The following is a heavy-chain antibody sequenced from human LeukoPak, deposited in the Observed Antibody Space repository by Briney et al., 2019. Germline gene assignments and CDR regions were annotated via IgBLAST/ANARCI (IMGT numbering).Heavy chain of an antibody. CDR2: IKQDGSEK. CDR3: ARDLRGVKSY. D-gene: IGHD3-10*01. CDR1: GFTFSSYW. V-gene: IGHV3-7*04. J-gene: IGHJ4*02. Sequence: GGSLRLSCAASGFTFSSYWMSWVRQAPGKGLEWVANIKQDGSEKYYVDSVKGRFTISRDNAKNSVDLQMNSLRADDTAVYYCARDLRGVKSYWGQGTLVTVSS.